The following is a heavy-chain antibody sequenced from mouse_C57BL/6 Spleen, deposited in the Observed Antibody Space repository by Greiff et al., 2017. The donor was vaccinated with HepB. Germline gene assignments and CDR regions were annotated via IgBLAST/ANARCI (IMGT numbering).Heavy chain of an antibody. J-gene: IGHJ2*01. V-gene: IGHV1-59*01. D-gene: IGHD3-2*02. CDR2: IDPSDSYT. CDR3: ARGSSGPFDY. Sequence: QVQLKQPGAELVRPGTSVKLSCKASGYTFTSYWMHWVKQRPGQGLEWIGVIDPSDSYTNYNQKFKGKATLTVDTSSSTAYMQLSSLTSEDSAVYYCARGSSGPFDYWGQGTTLTVSS. CDR1: GYTFTSYW.